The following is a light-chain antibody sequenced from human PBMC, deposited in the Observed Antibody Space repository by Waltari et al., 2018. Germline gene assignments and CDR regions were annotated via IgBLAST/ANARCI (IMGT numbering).Light chain of an antibody. CDR3: QTWGV. J-gene: IGLJ2*01. CDR1: SGHSTYT. V-gene: IGLV4-69*01. Sequence: QPVLTQSPSASASLGASVRLTCTLSSGHSTYTIAWHQQRPDKGPRYLMKVTSDGRHIKGDGIPDRVAGSSAGAERYLTISSLQSDDEADYYCQTWGVFGGGTKLTVL. CDR2: VTSDGRH.